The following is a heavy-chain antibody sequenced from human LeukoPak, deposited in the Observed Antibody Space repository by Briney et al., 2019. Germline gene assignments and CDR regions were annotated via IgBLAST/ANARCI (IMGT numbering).Heavy chain of an antibody. CDR3: AKDLGNSFDY. CDR2: IHYDGSDK. J-gene: IGHJ4*02. D-gene: IGHD4-23*01. CDR1: GFTFSSYG. Sequence: QSGGSLRLSCAASGFTFSSYGMHWVRQAPGKGLEWVTFIHYDGSDKYYADSVKGRFTISRDNSKNTLYLQMNSLRAEDTAVYYCAKDLGNSFDYWGQGTLVTVSS. V-gene: IGHV3-30*02.